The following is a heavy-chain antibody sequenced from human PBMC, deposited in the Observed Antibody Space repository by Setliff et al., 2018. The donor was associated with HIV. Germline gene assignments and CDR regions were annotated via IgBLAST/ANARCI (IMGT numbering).Heavy chain of an antibody. CDR1: GDSISSYS. Sequence: PSETLSLTCTVSGDSISSYSWNWIRQPPGRGLEWIGYVYASGETNYNPSLKSRVTMSTDTSRNQFFLNLNYATAADTAVYFCARRVLQDSTITSSNWFDSWGQGTLVTSPQ. J-gene: IGHJ5*01. V-gene: IGHV4-4*09. CDR3: ARRVLQDSTITSSNWFDS. CDR2: VYASGET. D-gene: IGHD2-2*01.